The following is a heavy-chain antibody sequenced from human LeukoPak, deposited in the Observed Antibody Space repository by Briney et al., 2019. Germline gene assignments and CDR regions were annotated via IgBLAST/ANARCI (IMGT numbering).Heavy chain of an antibody. J-gene: IGHJ4*02. CDR2: IYYSGST. CDR3: ARGRDGYNP. Sequence: SETLSLTCTVSGGSISSSGYYWGWIRQPPGKGLEWIGYIYYSGSTNYNPSLKSRVTISVDTSKNQFSLKLSSVTAADTAVYYCARGRDGYNPWGQGTLVTVSS. D-gene: IGHD5-24*01. CDR1: GGSISSSGYY. V-gene: IGHV4-61*05.